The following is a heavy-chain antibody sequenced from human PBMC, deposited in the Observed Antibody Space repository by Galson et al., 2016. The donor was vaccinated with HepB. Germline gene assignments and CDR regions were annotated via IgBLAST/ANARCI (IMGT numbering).Heavy chain of an antibody. D-gene: IGHD6-19*01. CDR1: GFTFSSYG. CDR3: ARPLSGWSYYFDY. CDR2: ISHDGSNK. Sequence: SLRLSCAASGFTFSSYGMHWVRQAPGKGLEWLALISHDGSNKYSADSVKGRFTISRDNSKNTLYLQMNSLRSEDTAVYYCARPLSGWSYYFDYWGQGTLVTVSS. J-gene: IGHJ4*02. V-gene: IGHV3-30*03.